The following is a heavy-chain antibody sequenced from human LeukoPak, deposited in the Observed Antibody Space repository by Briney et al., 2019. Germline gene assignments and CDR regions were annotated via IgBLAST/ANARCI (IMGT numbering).Heavy chain of an antibody. J-gene: IGHJ4*02. Sequence: GGSLRLSCAASGFTVSSNYMNWVRQAPGKGLKWVSVIYSGGTTYYADSVKGRFTISRDNFKNTLYLQMNSLRAEDTAVYYCEFSGLVYSSSWSYFDYWGQGTLVTVSS. D-gene: IGHD6-13*01. V-gene: IGHV3-53*01. CDR3: EFSGLVYSSSWSYFDY. CDR2: IYSGGTT. CDR1: GFTVSSNY.